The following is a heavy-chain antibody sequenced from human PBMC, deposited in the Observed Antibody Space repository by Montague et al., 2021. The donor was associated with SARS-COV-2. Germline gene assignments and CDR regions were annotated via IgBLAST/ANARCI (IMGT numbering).Heavy chain of an antibody. D-gene: IGHD1-26*01. V-gene: IGHV6-1*01. Sequence: CAISGDSVGVDKPTWSSDRHSPAIHLEWLGRSCHRSERYNDYAVSVKSRITINPDTSKNQISLQLNSVTPEDTAVYYCARTSASSDYWGQGTLVTVSS. CDR2: SCHRSERYN. CDR3: ARTSASSDY. J-gene: IGHJ4*02. CDR1: GDSVGVDKPT.